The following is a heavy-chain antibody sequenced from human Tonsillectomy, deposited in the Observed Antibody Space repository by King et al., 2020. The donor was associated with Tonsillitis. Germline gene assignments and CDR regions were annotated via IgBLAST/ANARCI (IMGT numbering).Heavy chain of an antibody. D-gene: IGHD1-26*01. CDR1: GYSFTSYW. J-gene: IGHJ4*02. CDR3: ARLGPYLGATRPFDY. CDR2: IYPGDSDT. V-gene: IGHV5-51*01. Sequence: QLVQSGAEVKKPGESLKISCKGSGYSFTSYWIGWVRQMPGKGLEWMGIIYPGDSDTRYSPSFQGQVTISADKSISTAYPQWSSLKASDTAMYYCARLGPYLGATRPFDYWGQGTLVTVSS.